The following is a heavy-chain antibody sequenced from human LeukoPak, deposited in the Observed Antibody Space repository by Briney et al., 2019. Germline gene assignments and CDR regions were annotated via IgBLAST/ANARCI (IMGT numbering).Heavy chain of an antibody. Sequence: KSSETLSLTCTVSGYSISSGYYWGWIRQPPGKGLEWIGSIYHSGSTYYNPSLKSRVTISVDTSKNQFSLKLSSVTAADTAVYYCARARGFDGKYYYYYYMDVWGKGTTVTVSS. V-gene: IGHV4-38-2*02. J-gene: IGHJ6*03. CDR2: IYHSGST. D-gene: IGHD3-10*01. CDR3: ARARGFDGKYYYYYYMDV. CDR1: GYSISSGYY.